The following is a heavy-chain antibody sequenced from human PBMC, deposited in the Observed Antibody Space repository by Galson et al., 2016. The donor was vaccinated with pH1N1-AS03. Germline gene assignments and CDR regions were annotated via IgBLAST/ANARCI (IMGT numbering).Heavy chain of an antibody. CDR3: ARPCPLGIPGHKGLYAFDF. V-gene: IGHV5-51*03. Sequence: QSGAEVKKPGESLRISCKVYGYNFMSYWIGWVRQMPGKGLEWLGIMYPEDSDIRYSPSLRGQVTISADKSISTAYLQWTSLEASDSAIYFCARPCPLGIPGHKGLYAFDFWGQGTKVTVSS. CDR2: MYPEDSDI. CDR1: GYNFMSYW. D-gene: IGHD7-27*01. J-gene: IGHJ3*01.